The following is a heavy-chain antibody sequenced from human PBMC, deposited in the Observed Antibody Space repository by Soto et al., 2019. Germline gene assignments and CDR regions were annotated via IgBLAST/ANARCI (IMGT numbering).Heavy chain of an antibody. Sequence: EVQLVESGGGLVQPGRSLRLSCAASGFTFDDYAMHWVRQAPGKGLEWVSGISWNSGKIGYADSVKGRFTISRDNANNALYQQMNSLRPEDTDFYYCAKEIVGALNYWGQGTLVTVSS. J-gene: IGHJ4*02. CDR3: AKEIVGALNY. V-gene: IGHV3-9*01. CDR2: ISWNSGKI. D-gene: IGHD1-26*01. CDR1: GFTFDDYA.